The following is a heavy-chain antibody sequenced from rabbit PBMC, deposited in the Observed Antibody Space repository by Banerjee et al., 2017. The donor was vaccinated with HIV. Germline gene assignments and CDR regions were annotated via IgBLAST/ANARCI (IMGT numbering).Heavy chain of an antibody. V-gene: IGHV1S45*01. J-gene: IGHJ4*01. CDR2: IYGGGSGST. CDR3: ARDLAGVIGWNFNL. CDR1: FSSSYW. Sequence: FSSSYWICWVRQAPGKGLEWIACIYGGGSGSTYYASWAKGRFTISKTSSTTVTLQMTSLTAADTATYFCARDLAGVIGWNFNLWGPGTLVTVS. D-gene: IGHD4-1*01.